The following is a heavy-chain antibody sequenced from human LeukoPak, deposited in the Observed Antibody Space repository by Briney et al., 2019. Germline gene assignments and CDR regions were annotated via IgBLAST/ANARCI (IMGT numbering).Heavy chain of an antibody. CDR3: ARDSDAGFDY. CDR1: GFTFSSYA. V-gene: IGHV3-74*01. J-gene: IGHJ4*02. Sequence: GGSLRLSCAASGFTFSSYAMSWVRQAPGKGLVWVARASSDGSSTVYADSVKGRFTISRDNAKKTLYLQMKNLRAEDTAIYYCARDSDAGFDYWGQGTLVTVSS. CDR2: ASSDGSST.